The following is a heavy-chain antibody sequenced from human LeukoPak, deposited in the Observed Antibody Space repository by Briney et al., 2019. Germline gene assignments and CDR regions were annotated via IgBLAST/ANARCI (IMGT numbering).Heavy chain of an antibody. D-gene: IGHD3-16*01. Sequence: PSETLSLTCTVSDGSITNYDWSWVRQPPGKGLEFIGHVHYSGTADYNPSLKSRVTISIDTSKKHFFLKLKSVTAADTAVYYCARYDHDYVWGSSRGAYNRDAFDIWGQGTMVTVSS. V-gene: IGHV4-59*01. CDR2: VHYSGTA. J-gene: IGHJ3*02. CDR3: ARYDHDYVWGSSRGAYNRDAFDI. CDR1: DGSITNYD.